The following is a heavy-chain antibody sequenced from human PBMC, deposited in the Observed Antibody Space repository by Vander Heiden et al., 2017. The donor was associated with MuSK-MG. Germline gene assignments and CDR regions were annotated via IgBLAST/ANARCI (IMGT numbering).Heavy chain of an antibody. J-gene: IGHJ6*02. D-gene: IGHD4-17*01. CDR2: ISSSSSYI. CDR3: AREYGDYYYYYGMDV. CDR1: GFTFSGYS. Sequence: EVQLVEPGGGLVKPGGSLRLSCAASGFTFSGYSMNWVRQAPGKGLEWVSSISSSSSYIYYADSVKGRFTISRDNAKNSLYLQMNSLRAEDTAVYYCAREYGDYYYYYGMDVWGQGTTVTVSS. V-gene: IGHV3-21*01.